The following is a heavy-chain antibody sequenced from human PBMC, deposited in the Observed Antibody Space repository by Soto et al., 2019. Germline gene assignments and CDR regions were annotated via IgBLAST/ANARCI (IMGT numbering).Heavy chain of an antibody. CDR3: TRDHHAFDI. Sequence: QVQLVESGGGVVQPGRPLRLACAAAGFTFSSFAMHWVRQAPGKGLEWLAAVWFDGSNKYYGDSVRGRFTISRDNSRNTLYLQMNSLRPEDTAVYYCTRDHHAFDIWGQGTMVTVSS. CDR1: GFTFSSFA. CDR2: VWFDGSNK. V-gene: IGHV3-33*01. J-gene: IGHJ3*02.